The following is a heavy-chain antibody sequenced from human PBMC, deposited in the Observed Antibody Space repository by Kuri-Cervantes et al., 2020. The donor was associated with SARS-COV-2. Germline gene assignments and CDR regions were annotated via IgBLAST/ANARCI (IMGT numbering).Heavy chain of an antibody. V-gene: IGHV5-51*01. D-gene: IGHD3-3*01. CDR3: ARRSHNFLSGQKGYYYYVDV. J-gene: IGHJ6*03. CDR1: GYSFTSYW. Sequence: KVSCKGSGYSFTSYWIGWVRQRTGKGLEWMGIIYPGDSDTRYSPSFRGQVTISANKSISTAYLQWSRLKTSDTAMYYCARRSHNFLSGQKGYYYYVDVWGKGTTVTVAS. CDR2: IYPGDSDT.